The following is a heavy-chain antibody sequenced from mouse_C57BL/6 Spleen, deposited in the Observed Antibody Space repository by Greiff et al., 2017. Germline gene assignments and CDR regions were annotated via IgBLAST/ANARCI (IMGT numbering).Heavy chain of an antibody. CDR1: GFSLTSYG. V-gene: IGHV2-6-1*01. J-gene: IGHJ4*01. CDR2: IWSDGST. CDR3: TRHSDEGDYAMDY. Sequence: QVQLKASGPGLVAPSQSLSITCTVSGFSLTSYGVHWVRQPPGKGLEWLVVIWSDGSTTYNSALKSRLSISKDNSKSQFFLKRNSLQTDDTAMYYCTRHSDEGDYAMDYWGQGTSVTVSS.